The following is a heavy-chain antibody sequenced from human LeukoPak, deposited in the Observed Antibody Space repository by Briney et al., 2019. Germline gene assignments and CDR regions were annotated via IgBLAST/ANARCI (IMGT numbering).Heavy chain of an antibody. D-gene: IGHD3-3*01. CDR1: GGTFSSYA. Sequence: SVKVSCKASGGTFSSYAISWVRQAPGQGLEWMGGIIPIFGTANYAQKFQGRVTITADESTSTAYMELSSLRSEDTAVYYCARGQRYYDFWSGYYGPNYYYYGMDVWGQGTTVTVSS. J-gene: IGHJ6*02. CDR3: ARGQRYYDFWSGYYGPNYYYYGMDV. V-gene: IGHV1-69*01. CDR2: IIPIFGTA.